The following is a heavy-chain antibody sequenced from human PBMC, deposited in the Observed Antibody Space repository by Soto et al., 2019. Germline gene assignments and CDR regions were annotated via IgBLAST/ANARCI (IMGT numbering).Heavy chain of an antibody. J-gene: IGHJ4*02. CDR2: ISRDGTIT. CDR1: DFTVSNYW. CDR3: AREVHSSGSFDS. D-gene: IGHD6-19*01. Sequence: EAQLVESGGGLVRPGGYLRLCCAPSDFTVSNYWMPWVRQVPGGGLVWVSRISRDGTITTYADSVRGRFTISRDNAKNTIYLQMNSLRGEDAAMYFCAREVHSSGSFDSWGQGTLVTVSS. V-gene: IGHV3-74*01.